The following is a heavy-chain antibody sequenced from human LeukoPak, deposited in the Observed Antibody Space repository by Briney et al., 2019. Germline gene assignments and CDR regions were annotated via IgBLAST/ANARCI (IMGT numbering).Heavy chain of an antibody. CDR1: GFTFSSYG. Sequence: GGSLRLSCAASGFTFSSYGMHWVRQAPGKGLEWVAFIRYDGSNKYYADSVKGRFTISRDNSKNTLYLQMNSLRAEDTAVYYCARGRSRRSPVNPPRGSSPTHYFDYWGQGTLVTVSS. D-gene: IGHD6-6*01. V-gene: IGHV3-30*02. CDR2: IRYDGSNK. CDR3: ARGRSRRSPVNPPRGSSPTHYFDY. J-gene: IGHJ4*02.